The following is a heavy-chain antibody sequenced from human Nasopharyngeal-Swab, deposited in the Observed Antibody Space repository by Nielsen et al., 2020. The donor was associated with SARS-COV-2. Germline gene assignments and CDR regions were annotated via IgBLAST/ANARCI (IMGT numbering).Heavy chain of an antibody. D-gene: IGHD3-9*01. CDR1: GYTLTELS. V-gene: IGHV1-24*01. CDR3: ATHPTLNYDILTGYYPSSHNWFDP. CDR2: FDPEDGET. Sequence: ASVKVSCKVSGYTLTELSMHWVRQAPGKGLEWMGGFDPEDGETIYAQKFQGRVTMTEDTSTDTAYMELSSLRSEDTAVYYCATHPTLNYDILTGYYPSSHNWFDPWGQGTLVTVSS. J-gene: IGHJ5*02.